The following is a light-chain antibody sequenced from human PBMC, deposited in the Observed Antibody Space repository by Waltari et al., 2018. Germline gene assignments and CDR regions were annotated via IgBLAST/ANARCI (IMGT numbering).Light chain of an antibody. V-gene: IGLV2-14*03. J-gene: IGLJ2*01. CDR3: SSYTDTNTLHVV. Sequence: SALTQPASVSGSPGQSITISCTGTSSDIGDFNYISWYQQHPGEGPKLIIYGVTKRPSGLSNRFSGSKSGNTASLTISGLQADDEAEYFCSSYTDTNTLHVVFGGGTKLSVL. CDR2: GVT. CDR1: SSDIGDFNY.